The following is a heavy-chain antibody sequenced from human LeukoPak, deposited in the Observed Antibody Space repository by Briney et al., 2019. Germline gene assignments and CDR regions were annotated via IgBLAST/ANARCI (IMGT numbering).Heavy chain of an antibody. Sequence: GGSLRLSCAASGFTFSSYAMSWVRQAPGKGLEGVSSMSGSGGSTDYADSVKGRFTISRDNSKNTLYLQMSSLRAEDTAVYYCALGRHIFDYWGQGTLVTVSS. CDR2: MSGSGGST. CDR1: GFTFSSYA. D-gene: IGHD2-15*01. V-gene: IGHV3-23*01. CDR3: ALGRHIFDY. J-gene: IGHJ4*02.